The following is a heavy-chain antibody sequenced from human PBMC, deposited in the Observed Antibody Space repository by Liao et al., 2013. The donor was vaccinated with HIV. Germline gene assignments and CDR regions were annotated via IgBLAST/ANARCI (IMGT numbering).Heavy chain of an antibody. CDR1: GGSISSGSYY. CDR3: ARDRASDFWSGSRGGDAFDI. D-gene: IGHD3-3*01. V-gene: IGHV4-61*02. CDR2: IYTSGST. J-gene: IGHJ3*02. Sequence: QVQLQESGPGLVKPSQTLSLTCTVSGGSISSGSYYWSWIRQPAGKGLEWIGRIYTSGSTNYNPSLKSRVTISVDTSKNQFSLKLTSVIAADTAIYYCARDRASDFWSGSRGGDAFDIWGQGTMVTVSS.